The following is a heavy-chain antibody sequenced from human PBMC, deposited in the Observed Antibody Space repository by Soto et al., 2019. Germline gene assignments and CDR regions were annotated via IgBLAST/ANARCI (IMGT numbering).Heavy chain of an antibody. D-gene: IGHD5-18*01. Sequence: QVQLVQSGAEVKKPGSSVKVSCKASGGTFSSYAISWVRQAPGQGLEWMGGIIPIFGTANYAQKFQGRVTITADEXTSTAYMELSXXXXXXXXXXXXXXXXXSYGYESFXXXDPWGXXTL. J-gene: IGHJ5*02. CDR2: IIPIFGTA. V-gene: IGHV1-69*01. CDR3: XXXXXSYGYESFXXXDP. CDR1: GGTFSSYA.